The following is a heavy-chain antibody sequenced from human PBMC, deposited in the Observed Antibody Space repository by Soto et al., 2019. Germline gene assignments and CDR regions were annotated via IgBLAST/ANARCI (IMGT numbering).Heavy chain of an antibody. D-gene: IGHD5-12*01. CDR1: GFTFSSYD. V-gene: IGHV3-13*01. CDR3: ARWADGYSGYAGYYGMDV. CDR2: IGTAGDT. J-gene: IGHJ6*02. Sequence: GGSLRLSCAASGFTFSSYDMHWVRQATGKGLEWVSAIGTAGDTYYPGSVKGRFTISRENAKNSLYLQMNSLRAEDTAVYYCARWADGYSGYAGYYGMDVWDQGTTVTVSS.